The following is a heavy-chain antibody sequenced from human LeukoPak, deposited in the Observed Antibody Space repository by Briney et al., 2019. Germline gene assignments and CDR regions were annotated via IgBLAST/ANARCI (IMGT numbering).Heavy chain of an antibody. CDR1: GYTFTSYY. V-gene: IGHV1-69*13. CDR2: IIPIFGTA. CDR3: ARDSGFWSALNWFDP. Sequence: GASVKVSCKASGYTFTSYYMHWVRQAPGQGLEWMGGIIPIFGTANYAQKFQGRVTITADESTSTAYMELSSLRSEDTAVYYCARDSGFWSALNWFDPWGQGTLVTVSS. D-gene: IGHD3-3*01. J-gene: IGHJ5*02.